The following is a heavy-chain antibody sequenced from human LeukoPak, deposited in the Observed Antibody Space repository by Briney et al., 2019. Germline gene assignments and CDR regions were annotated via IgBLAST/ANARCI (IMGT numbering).Heavy chain of an antibody. Sequence: SETLSLTCAVYGGSFSGYYWSWIRQPPGKGLEWIGEINHSGSTNYNPSLKSRVTISVDTSKNQFSLKLSSVTAADTAVYYCARAHAQYVSLWFGELLHGGMDVWGQGTTVTVSS. CDR2: INHSGST. V-gene: IGHV4-34*01. J-gene: IGHJ6*02. D-gene: IGHD3-10*01. CDR1: GGSFSGYY. CDR3: ARAHAQYVSLWFGELLHGGMDV.